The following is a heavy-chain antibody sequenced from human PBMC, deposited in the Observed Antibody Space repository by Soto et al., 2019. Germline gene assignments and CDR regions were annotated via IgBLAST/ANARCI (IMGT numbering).Heavy chain of an antibody. CDR3: ARLNIVVVPAAIYYYGMDV. CDR2: IIPIFGTA. Sequence: SVKVSCKASGGTFSSYAISWVRQAPGQGLEWMGGIIPIFGTASYAQKFQGRVTITADKSTSTAYMELSSLRSEDTAVYYCARLNIVVVPAAIYYYGMDVWGQGTTVTVSS. CDR1: GGTFSSYA. D-gene: IGHD2-2*01. J-gene: IGHJ6*02. V-gene: IGHV1-69*06.